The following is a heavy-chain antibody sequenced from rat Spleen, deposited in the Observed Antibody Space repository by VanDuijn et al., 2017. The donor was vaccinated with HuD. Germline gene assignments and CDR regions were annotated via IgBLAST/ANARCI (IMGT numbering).Heavy chain of an antibody. CDR3: TGGQYTTDYYYEDWFAN. V-gene: IGHV2-15*01. CDR2: MWYDGDT. Sequence: QVQLKESGPGLVQPSETLSLTCTVSGFSLTSYSVSWVRQVSGKGPEWMGRMWYDGDTYYNSALKSRLSISRDTSKSQVFLKMNSLQTEDTAIYFCTGGQYTTDYYYEDWFANWGQGTLVTVSS. CDR1: GFSLTSYS. D-gene: IGHD1-6*01. J-gene: IGHJ3*01.